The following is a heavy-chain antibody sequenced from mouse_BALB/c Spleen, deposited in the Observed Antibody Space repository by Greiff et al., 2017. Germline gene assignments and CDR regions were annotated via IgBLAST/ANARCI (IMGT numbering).Heavy chain of an antibody. V-gene: IGHV5-4*02. Sequence: EVKVEESGGGLVKPGGSLKLSCAASGFTFSDYYMYWVRQTPEKRLEWVATISDGGSYTYYPDSVKGRFTISRDNAKNNLYLQMSSLKSEDTAMYYCARDHYYGSSYVGWYFDVWGAGTTVTVSS. J-gene: IGHJ1*01. CDR3: ARDHYYGSSYVGWYFDV. D-gene: IGHD1-1*01. CDR1: GFTFSDYY. CDR2: ISDGGSYT.